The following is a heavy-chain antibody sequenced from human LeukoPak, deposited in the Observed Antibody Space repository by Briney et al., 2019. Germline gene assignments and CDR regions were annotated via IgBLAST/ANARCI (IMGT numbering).Heavy chain of an antibody. CDR2: ITSGSNFV. Sequence: AGGSLRPSCAASGFTIDGYTLSWVRQAPGKGLEWVASITSGSNFVDYGDSVKGRFTISRDNAQNSLYVQMNSLRAEDTAVYYCATQPELPGWFDSWGQGTLVTVS. CDR3: ATQPELPGWFDS. J-gene: IGHJ5*01. CDR1: GFTIDGYT. D-gene: IGHD1-14*01. V-gene: IGHV3-21*01.